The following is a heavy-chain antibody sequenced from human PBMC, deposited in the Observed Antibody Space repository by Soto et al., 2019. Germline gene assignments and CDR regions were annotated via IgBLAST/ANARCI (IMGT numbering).Heavy chain of an antibody. D-gene: IGHD3-22*01. V-gene: IGHV1-2*04. Sequence: ASVKVSCKASGYTFTGYYMHWVRQAPGQGLEWMGWINPNSGGTNYAQKFQGWVTMTRDTSISTAYMELSRLRSDDTAVYYCARDKERRVVVITKPAYYYYGMDVWGQGTTVTVSS. CDR2: INPNSGGT. CDR3: ARDKERRVVVITKPAYYYYGMDV. CDR1: GYTFTGYY. J-gene: IGHJ6*02.